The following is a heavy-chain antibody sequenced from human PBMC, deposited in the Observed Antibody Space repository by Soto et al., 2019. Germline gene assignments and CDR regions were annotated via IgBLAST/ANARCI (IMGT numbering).Heavy chain of an antibody. CDR3: AKEGGYSSGWFPLDY. CDR1: GFTFSSYG. D-gene: IGHD6-19*01. J-gene: IGHJ4*02. Sequence: GGSLRLSCAASGFTFSSYGMHWVRQAPGKGLEWVAVISYDGSNKYYADSVKGRFTISRDNSKNTLYLQMNSLRAEDTAVYYCAKEGGYSSGWFPLDYWGQGTLVTVSS. V-gene: IGHV3-30*18. CDR2: ISYDGSNK.